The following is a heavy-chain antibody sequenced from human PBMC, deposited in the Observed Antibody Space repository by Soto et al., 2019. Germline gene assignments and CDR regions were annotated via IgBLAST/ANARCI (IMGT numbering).Heavy chain of an antibody. Sequence: EVQLVESGGGLVQPGESLRLSCEASGFTFSNHWMHWVRQAPGKGPVWVARIKTDGSTTNYADYVKGRFTVSRDNAKNTLFLQMNSVRVEDTAVYYCARNWNGVDYWGQGTLVTVSS. J-gene: IGHJ4*02. D-gene: IGHD1-1*01. V-gene: IGHV3-74*01. CDR1: GFTFSNHW. CDR2: IKTDGSTT. CDR3: ARNWNGVDY.